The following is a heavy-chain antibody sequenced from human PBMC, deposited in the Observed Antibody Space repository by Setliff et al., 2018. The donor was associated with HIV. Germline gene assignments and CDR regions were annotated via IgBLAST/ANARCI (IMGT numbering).Heavy chain of an antibody. CDR2: MNPNSGDT. CDR3: ARDGTTTHDY. CDR1: GYTFSAYY. D-gene: IGHD1-26*01. J-gene: IGHJ4*02. Sequence: ASVKVSCKTSGYTFSAYYMHWVRQAPGQGLEWMGWMNPNSGDTKSAQKFQGSVTMTRDTSISTAYMELSRLRSDDTALYYCARDGTTTHDYWGQGTLVTVSS. V-gene: IGHV1-2*02.